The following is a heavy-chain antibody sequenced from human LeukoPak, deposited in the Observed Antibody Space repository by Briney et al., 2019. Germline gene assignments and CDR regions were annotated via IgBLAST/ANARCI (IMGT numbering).Heavy chain of an antibody. V-gene: IGHV3-23*01. Sequence: GGSLRLSCAASGFTFSSYAMSWVRQAPGKGLEWVSAISGSGGSTYYADSVKGRFTISRDNSKNTLYLQMNSLRAEDTAVYYCAKGAISFSITIFEVVIPGGFDYWGQGTLVTVSS. CDR2: ISGSGGST. CDR1: GFTFSSYA. J-gene: IGHJ4*02. D-gene: IGHD3-3*01. CDR3: AKGAISFSITIFEVVIPGGFDY.